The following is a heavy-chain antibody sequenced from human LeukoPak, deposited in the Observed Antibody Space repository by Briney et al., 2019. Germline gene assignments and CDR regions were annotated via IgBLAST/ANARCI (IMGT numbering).Heavy chain of an antibody. Sequence: GGSPRLSCAASGFTFSSYGMTWVRQAPGEGLEWVSLISGSGGSTYYADSVKGRFTISRDNSKNTLYLQMNSLSAEDTAVYYCAKSRKTMYYYDSSGPDTFDIWGQGTKVTVSS. D-gene: IGHD3-22*01. CDR2: ISGSGGST. J-gene: IGHJ3*02. V-gene: IGHV3-23*01. CDR3: AKSRKTMYYYDSSGPDTFDI. CDR1: GFTFSSYG.